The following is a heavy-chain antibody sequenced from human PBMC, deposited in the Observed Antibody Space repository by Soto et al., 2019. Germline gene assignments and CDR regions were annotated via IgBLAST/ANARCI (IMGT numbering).Heavy chain of an antibody. D-gene: IGHD3-9*01. V-gene: IGHV2-5*02. CDR3: TRYYDILTGHPWFDP. CDR1: GFSFSTSGVG. J-gene: IGHJ5*02. Sequence: QITLKESGPTLVKPTQTLTLTCTFSGFSFSTSGVGVGWIRQPPGKALEWLALIYWDDDKRYSPSLKNRLTTTKDTSKNQVILTMTNMDLVDTATYYCTRYYDILTGHPWFDPWGQGTLVTVSS. CDR2: IYWDDDK.